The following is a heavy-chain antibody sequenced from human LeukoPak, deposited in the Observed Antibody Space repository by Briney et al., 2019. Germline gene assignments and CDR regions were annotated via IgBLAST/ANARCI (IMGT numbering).Heavy chain of an antibody. D-gene: IGHD3-22*01. CDR1: GFTFSTYN. Sequence: TGGSLRLSCAASGFTFSTYNMNWVRQAPGKGLEWISYINADSSTIQYADSVRGRFTTSRDNAKNSLYLQMNSLRAEDTAVYYCVRDNSRGQSLGVIYWGQGSLVTASS. V-gene: IGHV3-48*01. CDR3: VRDNSRGQSLGVIY. CDR2: INADSSTI. J-gene: IGHJ4*02.